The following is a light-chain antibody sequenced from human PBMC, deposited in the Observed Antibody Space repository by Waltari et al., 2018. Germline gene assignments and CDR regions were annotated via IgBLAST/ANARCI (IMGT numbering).Light chain of an antibody. CDR2: EVR. J-gene: IGLJ2*01. CDR3: ASYTGSDNSKI. Sequence: QSALTQPPSASGSPGQSVTISCTGTSNDVGGASHVPGYPRHPGKAPNVMIYEVRKRPSGVPDRFSGSKSGNTASLTVSGLQAEDEADYYCASYTGSDNSKIFGGGTKLTVL. V-gene: IGLV2-8*01. CDR1: SNDVGGASH.